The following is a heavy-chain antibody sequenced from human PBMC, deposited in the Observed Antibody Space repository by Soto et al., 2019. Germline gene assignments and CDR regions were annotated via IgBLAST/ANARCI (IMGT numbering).Heavy chain of an antibody. V-gene: IGHV1-2*02. CDR1: GYTFTSYY. J-gene: IGHJ6*02. CDR3: ARNFDDYYGPASGNGHGF. D-gene: IGHD3-10*01. Sequence: QVQLVQSGAEVKEPGDSVRVSCEASGYTFTSYYIHWVRQAPGQGLEWMGWINPKFGNTTYAQDFQGRVSMTRGMSISTICKKFGRLTAGDTANNNCARNFDDYYGPASGNGHGFWGQGTTVTV. CDR2: INPKFGNT.